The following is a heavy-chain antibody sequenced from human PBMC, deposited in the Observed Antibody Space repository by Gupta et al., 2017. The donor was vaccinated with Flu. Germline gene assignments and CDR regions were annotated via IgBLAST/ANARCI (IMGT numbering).Heavy chain of an antibody. CDR2: VLFRGNT. CDR1: GDSLNRGSYY. V-gene: IGHV4-31*03. D-gene: IGHD3-10*01. J-gene: IGHJ4*02. CDR3: ARRGSYFFDY. Sequence: QVQLQESGPGLVKPSQTLSLTCPVSGDSLNRGSYYWSWIRQHPGKGLEWIWYVLFRGNTYYNPSLQSRVSISVDTSRNHFSLEVGSVTAAYTAVYYCARRGSYFFDYWGQGTLVTVSS.